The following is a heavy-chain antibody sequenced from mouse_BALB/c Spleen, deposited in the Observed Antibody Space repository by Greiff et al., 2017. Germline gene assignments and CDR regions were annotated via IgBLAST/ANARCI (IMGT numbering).Heavy chain of an antibody. V-gene: IGHV1-14*01. Sequence: EVQLQQSGPELVKPGASVTISCKASGYTFTSYVMHWVQQKPGQGLEWIGYINPYNDGSKYNEKFKGKATLTSYKYSSKAYMELSSLTSEDSAVYYGAAPITAAHYYAMDYWGQGTSVTVSA. J-gene: IGHJ4*01. D-gene: IGHD1-2*01. CDR2: INPYNDGS. CDR1: GYTFTSYV. CDR3: AAPITAAHYYAMDY.